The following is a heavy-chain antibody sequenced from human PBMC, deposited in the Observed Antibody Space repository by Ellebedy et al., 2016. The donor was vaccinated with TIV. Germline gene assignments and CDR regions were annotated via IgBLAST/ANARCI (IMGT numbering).Heavy chain of an antibody. Sequence: SETLSLTXTVSGSSISSYYWSWIRQPPGKGLEWIGYIYYSGSTNYNPSLKSRVTISVDTSKNQFSLKLSSVTAADTAVYYCARSPQRGYSGYDPNFDYWGQGTLVTVSS. CDR2: IYYSGST. D-gene: IGHD5-12*01. CDR3: ARSPQRGYSGYDPNFDY. V-gene: IGHV4-59*01. CDR1: GSSISSYY. J-gene: IGHJ4*02.